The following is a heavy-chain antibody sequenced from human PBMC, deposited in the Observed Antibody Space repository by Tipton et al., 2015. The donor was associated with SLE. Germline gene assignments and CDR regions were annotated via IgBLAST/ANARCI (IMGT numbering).Heavy chain of an antibody. D-gene: IGHD3-10*01. CDR3: ARPKSITMVRGLTTGPFDI. V-gene: IGHV4-39*07. J-gene: IGHJ3*02. Sequence: TLSLTCTVSGGSISSGDYYWSWIRQPPGKGLEWIGEINHSGSTNYNPSLKSRVTISVDTSKNQFSLKLSSVTAADTAVYYCARPKSITMVRGLTTGPFDIWGQGTMVTVSS. CDR1: GGSISSGDYY. CDR2: INHSGST.